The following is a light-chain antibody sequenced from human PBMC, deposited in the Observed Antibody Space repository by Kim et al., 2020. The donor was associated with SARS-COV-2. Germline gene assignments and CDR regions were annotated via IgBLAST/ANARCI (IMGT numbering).Light chain of an antibody. Sequence: EIVLTQSPGTLSLSPGERATLSCRASQSVSSSYLAWYQQKPGQAPRLLIYGASSRATGIPDRFRGSGYGTDFTLTISRLEPEDFAVYYCQQYGSSPYTFGRGTKLEI. CDR3: QQYGSSPYT. CDR1: QSVSSSY. J-gene: IGKJ2*01. V-gene: IGKV3-20*01. CDR2: GAS.